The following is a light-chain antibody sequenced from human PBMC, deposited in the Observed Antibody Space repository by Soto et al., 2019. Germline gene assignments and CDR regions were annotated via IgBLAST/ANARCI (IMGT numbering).Light chain of an antibody. V-gene: IGKV3-20*01. CDR1: QSVSSIY. Sequence: EIVMTQSPATLSVFSGEGTNLFWRASQSVSSIYLAWYQLKPAQAPRLLIYGASNRATGIPDRFSGSGSGTDFTLTISRLEPEDFAVYYCQQYGSSGTFGQGTKVDIK. J-gene: IGKJ1*01. CDR2: GAS. CDR3: QQYGSSGT.